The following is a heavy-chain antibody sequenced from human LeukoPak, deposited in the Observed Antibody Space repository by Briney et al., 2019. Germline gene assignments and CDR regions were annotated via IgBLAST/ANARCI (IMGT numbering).Heavy chain of an antibody. CDR3: ARVAEAAAFDS. V-gene: IGHV3-7*01. J-gene: IGHJ4*02. CDR1: GFTLSTYW. CDR2: IKQDGSQK. D-gene: IGHD6-13*01. Sequence: GGSLRLSCAASGFTLSTYWMSWVRQAPGKGLEWVANIKQDGSQKYYVDSVKGRFTISRDNAKNSLYLQMNSLRAEDTAVYYCARVAEAAAFDSWGQGTLVTVSS.